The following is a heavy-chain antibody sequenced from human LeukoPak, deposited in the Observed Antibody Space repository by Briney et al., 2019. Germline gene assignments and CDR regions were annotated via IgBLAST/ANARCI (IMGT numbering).Heavy chain of an antibody. CDR3: ARAMVRGVRNYYFDY. D-gene: IGHD3-10*01. CDR1: GGSFSGYY. J-gene: IGHJ4*02. CDR2: INHSGST. V-gene: IGHV4-34*01. Sequence: SETLSLTCAVYGGSFSGYYWSWIRQPPGKGLEWIGEINHSGSTNYNPSLKSRVTISVDTSKNQFSLKLSSVTAADTAVYYCARAMVRGVRNYYFDYWGQGTLVTVSS.